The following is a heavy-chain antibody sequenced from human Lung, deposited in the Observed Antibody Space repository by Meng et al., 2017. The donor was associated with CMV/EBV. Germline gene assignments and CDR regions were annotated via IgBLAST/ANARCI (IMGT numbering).Heavy chain of an antibody. CDR3: ARDFGIVGATSIVGY. Sequence: GGSLRLXCAASGFTFSRYWMSWVRQAPGKGLEWVANIKQDGSEKYYVDSVKGRFTISRDNAKNSLYLQMSSLRAEDTGVYYCARDFGIVGATSIVGYWGQGXLVTVSS. D-gene: IGHD1-26*01. CDR1: GFTFSRYW. CDR2: IKQDGSEK. J-gene: IGHJ4*02. V-gene: IGHV3-7*01.